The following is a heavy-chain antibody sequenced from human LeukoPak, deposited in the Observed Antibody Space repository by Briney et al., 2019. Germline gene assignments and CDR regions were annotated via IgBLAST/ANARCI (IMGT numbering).Heavy chain of an antibody. D-gene: IGHD5-18*01. Sequence: SETLSLTCTVSGGSISSYYWSWIRQPAGKGLEWIGRIYTSGSTNYNPSLKSRVTMSVDTSKNQFSLKLSSVTAADTAVYYCAREVTPYFYYYYMDVWAKGPRSPSP. CDR3: AREVTPYFYYYYMDV. V-gene: IGHV4-4*07. CDR1: GGSISSYY. CDR2: IYTSGST. J-gene: IGHJ6*03.